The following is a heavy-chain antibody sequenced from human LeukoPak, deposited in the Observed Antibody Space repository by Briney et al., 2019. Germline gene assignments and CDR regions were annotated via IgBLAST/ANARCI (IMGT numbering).Heavy chain of an antibody. D-gene: IGHD5-12*01. CDR1: GFTFSSYS. V-gene: IGHV3-21*01. Sequence: KPGGSLRLSCAASGFTFSSYSMNWVRQAPGKGLEWVSSISSSSSYIYYADSVKGRFTISRDNAKNSLYLQMNSLRAEDTAVYYCARGNTRGYSGYDYWKVYFDYWGQGTLVTVSS. J-gene: IGHJ4*02. CDR2: ISSSSSYI. CDR3: ARGNTRGYSGYDYWKVYFDY.